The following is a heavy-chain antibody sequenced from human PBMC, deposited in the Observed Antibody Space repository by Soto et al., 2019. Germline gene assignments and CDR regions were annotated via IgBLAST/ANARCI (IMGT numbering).Heavy chain of an antibody. D-gene: IGHD6-13*01. CDR3: ARSKLGIAAAGTRWFDP. J-gene: IGHJ5*02. CDR1: GGSISSSSYY. V-gene: IGHV4-39*01. Sequence: PSETLSLTCTVSGGSISSSSYYWGCIRQPPGKGLEWIGSIYYSGSTYYNQSLKSRVTISVDTSKNQFSLKLSSVTAADTAVYYCARSKLGIAAAGTRWFDPWGQGTLVTVSS. CDR2: IYYSGST.